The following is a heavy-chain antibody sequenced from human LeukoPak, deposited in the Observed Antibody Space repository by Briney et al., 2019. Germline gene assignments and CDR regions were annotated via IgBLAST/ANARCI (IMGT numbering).Heavy chain of an antibody. CDR2: IKQDASEK. CDR1: GFTFSDYY. J-gene: IGHJ4*02. D-gene: IGHD3-10*01. Sequence: GGSLRLSCAASGFTFSDYYMSWIRQAPGKGLEWVANIKQDASEKYYVESVKGRFTISRDNAKNSLYLQMNSLRAEDTAVYYCASYYYGSGTSLGYWGQGTLVTVSS. CDR3: ASYYYGSGTSLGY. V-gene: IGHV3-7*01.